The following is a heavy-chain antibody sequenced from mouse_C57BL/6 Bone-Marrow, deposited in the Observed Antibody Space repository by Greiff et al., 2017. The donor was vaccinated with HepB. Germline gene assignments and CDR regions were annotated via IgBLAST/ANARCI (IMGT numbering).Heavy chain of an antibody. CDR1: GFTFSSYA. D-gene: IGHD2-2*01. Sequence: EVQLQESGGGLVKPGGSLKLSCAASGFTFSSYAMSWVRQTPEKRLEWVATISDGGSYTYYPDNVKGRFTISRDNAKNNLYLQMSHLKSEDTAMYYCARDNGYLFFAYWGQGTLVTVSA. CDR2: ISDGGSYT. J-gene: IGHJ3*01. V-gene: IGHV5-4*01. CDR3: ARDNGYLFFAY.